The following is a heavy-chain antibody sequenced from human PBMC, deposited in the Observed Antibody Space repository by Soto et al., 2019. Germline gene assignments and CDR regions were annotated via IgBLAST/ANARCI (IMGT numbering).Heavy chain of an antibody. CDR1: GFTFSSYW. J-gene: IGHJ4*02. CDR3: AREVSMITFGGVIVTYFDY. Sequence: GGSLRLSCAASGFTFSSYWMSWVRQAPGKGLEWVANIKQDGSEKYYVDSVKGRFTISRDNAKNSLYLQMNSPRAEDTAVYYCAREVSMITFGGVIVTYFDYWGQGTLVTVSS. D-gene: IGHD3-16*02. CDR2: IKQDGSEK. V-gene: IGHV3-7*01.